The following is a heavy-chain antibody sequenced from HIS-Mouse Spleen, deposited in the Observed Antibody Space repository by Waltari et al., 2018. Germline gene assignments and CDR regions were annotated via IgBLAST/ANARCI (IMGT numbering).Heavy chain of an antibody. D-gene: IGHD4-17*01. V-gene: IGHV4-34*01. CDR3: ARGEDYGDPFDY. CDR1: GGSFSGYY. Sequence: QVQLQQWGAGLLKPSETLSLTCAVYGGSFSGYYWSWIRQPPGKGLEWIGEINHSGSTNYNPSLKGRVPISVDTSKNQFSLKLSSVTAADTAVYYCARGEDYGDPFDYWGQGTLVTVSS. CDR2: INHSGST. J-gene: IGHJ4*02.